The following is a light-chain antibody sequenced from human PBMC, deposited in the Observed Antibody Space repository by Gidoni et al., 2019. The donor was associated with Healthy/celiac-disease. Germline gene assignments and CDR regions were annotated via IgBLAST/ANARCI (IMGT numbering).Light chain of an antibody. CDR3: QQSYSTPIYT. J-gene: IGKJ2*01. CDR2: AAS. Sequence: DIQLIPSPSSPSASVGDRITITCRASQSISSYLNWCQQKPGKAPKLLIYAASSLQSGVPSRFSGSGSGADFTLTISSLQPADFATYYCQQSYSTPIYTFGQGTKLEIK. V-gene: IGKV1-39*01. CDR1: QSISSY.